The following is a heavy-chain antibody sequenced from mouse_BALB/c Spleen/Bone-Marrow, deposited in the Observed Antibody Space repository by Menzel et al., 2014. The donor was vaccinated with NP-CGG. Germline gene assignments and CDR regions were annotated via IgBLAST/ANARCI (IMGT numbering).Heavy chain of an antibody. J-gene: IGHJ1*01. V-gene: IGHV1-9*01. CDR2: ILPGSGST. CDR3: ARGGVRGGYWYFDV. Sequence: QVQLKESGAELMKPGASVKISCKATGYTFSSYWIEWVKQRPGHGLEWIGEILPGSGSTNYNEKFKGKATFTADTSSNAAYVQLGRLTCEDSAVYDWARGGVRGGYWYFDVWGAGTTVTVSS. CDR1: GYTFSSYW.